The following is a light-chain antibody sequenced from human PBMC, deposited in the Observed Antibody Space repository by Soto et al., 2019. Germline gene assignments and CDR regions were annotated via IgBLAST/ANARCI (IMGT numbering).Light chain of an antibody. V-gene: IGKV3-15*01. CDR3: QQDNNWPPWT. CDR1: QSVSSN. J-gene: IGKJ1*01. CDR2: GAS. Sequence: EIVMTQSPATLSVSPGERATLSCRASQSVSSNLAWYPQKPGQAPRLRIYGASTRATGIPARFSGSGSGTEFTLTISSLQSEDFAVYYCQQDNNWPPWTFGQGTKVEIK.